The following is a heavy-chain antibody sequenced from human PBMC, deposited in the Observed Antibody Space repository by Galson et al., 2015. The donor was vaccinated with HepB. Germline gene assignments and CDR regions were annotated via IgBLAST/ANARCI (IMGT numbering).Heavy chain of an antibody. V-gene: IGHV3-48*03. CDR2: IRSSGSHV. Sequence: SLRLSCAASGFTVSSYGISWVRQAPGKGLEWVSHIRSSGSHVYYADSVKGRFTIYRDNAKNSLYLQMNSLRAEDTAVYYCARDTEYDGLSGMDVWGQGTTVTVSS. CDR1: GFTVSSYG. CDR3: ARDTEYDGLSGMDV. D-gene: IGHD3/OR15-3a*01. J-gene: IGHJ6*02.